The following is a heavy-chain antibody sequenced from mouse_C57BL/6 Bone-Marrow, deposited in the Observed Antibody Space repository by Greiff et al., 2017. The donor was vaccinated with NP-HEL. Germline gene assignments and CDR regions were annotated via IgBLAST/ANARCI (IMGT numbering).Heavy chain of an antibody. D-gene: IGHD2-4*01. CDR1: GFTFSDYY. V-gene: IGHV5-16*01. CDR3: AREGGLRRRTYAMDY. Sequence: DVQLVESEGGLVQPGSSMKLSCTTSGFTFSDYYMAWVRQVPEKGLDWVANINYDGSSTYYLDSLKSRFIISRDNAKNILYLLMSSLKSEDTATYYCAREGGLRRRTYAMDYWGQGTSVTVSS. CDR2: INYDGSST. J-gene: IGHJ4*01.